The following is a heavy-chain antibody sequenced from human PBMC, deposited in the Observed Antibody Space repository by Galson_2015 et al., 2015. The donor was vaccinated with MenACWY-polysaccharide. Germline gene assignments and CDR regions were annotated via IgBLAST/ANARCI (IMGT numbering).Heavy chain of an antibody. V-gene: IGHV3-33*03. CDR1: GFTFSSYG. J-gene: IGHJ3*02. CDR2: IWAAGRNQ. D-gene: IGHD3-16*01. Sequence: SLRLSCAASGFTFSSYGMHWVRQAPGKGLEWLAVIWAAGRNQFYADSVKGRITVSRDNSKNTLDLLLNSLRGDDSAIYYCVKERGPFTAFDISGQGTMVTVSS. CDR3: VKERGPFTAFDI.